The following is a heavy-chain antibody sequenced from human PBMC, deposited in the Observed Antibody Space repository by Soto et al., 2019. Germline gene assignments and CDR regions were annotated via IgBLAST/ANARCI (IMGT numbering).Heavy chain of an antibody. D-gene: IGHD4-17*01. V-gene: IGHV3-21*01. CDR3: ARVKFGGDRSPFDY. Sequence: GGSLRLSCVVSGFTLRSYTMNWVRQAPGKGLEWVSSISSSGGYIYYADSVRGRFTISRDNAKNSLYLQMNSLRAEDTAVYYCARVKFGGDRSPFDYWGQGTLVTVSS. J-gene: IGHJ4*02. CDR1: GFTLRSYT. CDR2: ISSSGGYI.